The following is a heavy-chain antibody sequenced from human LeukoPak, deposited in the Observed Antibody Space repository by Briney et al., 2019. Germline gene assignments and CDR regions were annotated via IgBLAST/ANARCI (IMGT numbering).Heavy chain of an antibody. V-gene: IGHV3-7*01. D-gene: IGHD6-6*01. J-gene: IGHJ4*02. CDR2: IKQDGSEK. CDR3: ARIYLSTSGYCFDH. CDR1: GFIYSNYW. Sequence: GGSLRLSCAASGFIYSNYWMSWVRQAPGKGLEWVANIKQDGSEKYYVDSLKGRSTISRDNANNSLSLQMNSLRAEDTSVYYCARIYLSTSGYCFDHWGQGTLVTVSS.